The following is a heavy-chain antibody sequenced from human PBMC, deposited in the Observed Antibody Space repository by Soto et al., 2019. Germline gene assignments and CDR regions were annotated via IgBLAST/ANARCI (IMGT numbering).Heavy chain of an antibody. J-gene: IGHJ6*04. CDR3: ARLPQDYYYHGMDV. Sequence: PGESLKISCKGSGYSFSTFWIGWVRQMPGKGLEWMGIIYPSDSDTRYSPSFQGQVTISADKSSRTAYLQWSSLKASDSAMYYCARLPQDYYYHGMDVWGKGTKVTVSS. V-gene: IGHV5-51*01. CDR1: GYSFSTFW. CDR2: IYPSDSDT.